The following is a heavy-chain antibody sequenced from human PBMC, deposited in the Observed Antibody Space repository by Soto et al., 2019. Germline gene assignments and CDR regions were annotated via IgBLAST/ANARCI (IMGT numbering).Heavy chain of an antibody. CDR2: IYYSGST. V-gene: IGHV4-31*03. Sequence: PSETLSLTCTVSGGSISSGGYYWSWIRQHPGKGLEWIGYIYYSGSTNYNPSLKSRVTISVDTSKNQFSLKLSSVTAADTAVYYCARGRIQLWLSVYYGMDVWGQGTTVTVSS. CDR3: ARGRIQLWLSVYYGMDV. J-gene: IGHJ6*02. D-gene: IGHD5-18*01. CDR1: GGSISSGGYY.